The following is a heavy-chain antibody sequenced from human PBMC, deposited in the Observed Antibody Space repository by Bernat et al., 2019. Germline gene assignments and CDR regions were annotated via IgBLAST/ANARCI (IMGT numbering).Heavy chain of an antibody. CDR3: ARVSLYGAPASAMDV. Sequence: QVQLVESGGGVVQTERSQRLSCEASKFTFSSYGMHWVRQAPGKGLEWVAVIWHDGSNENYADSVKGRFTISRDNSKNTLYLQMNNLRADDMAVYYCARVSLYGAPASAMDVWGQGTTVTVSS. CDR2: IWHDGSNE. V-gene: IGHV3-33*01. D-gene: IGHD4-17*01. CDR1: KFTFSSYG. J-gene: IGHJ6*02.